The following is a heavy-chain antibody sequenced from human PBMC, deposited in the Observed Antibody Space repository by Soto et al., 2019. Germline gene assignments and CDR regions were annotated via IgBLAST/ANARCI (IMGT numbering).Heavy chain of an antibody. V-gene: IGHV4-34*01. CDR1: GGSFSGYY. CDR2: INHSGST. Sequence: SETLSLTCAFYGGSFSGYYWSWIRQPPGKGLEWIGEINHSGSTNYNPSLKSRVTISVDTSKNQFSLKLSSVTAAVTAVYYCARGGTVTTWAGSSRTSENWFDPWGQGTLVTVSS. D-gene: IGHD4-17*01. J-gene: IGHJ5*02. CDR3: ARGGTVTTWAGSSRTSENWFDP.